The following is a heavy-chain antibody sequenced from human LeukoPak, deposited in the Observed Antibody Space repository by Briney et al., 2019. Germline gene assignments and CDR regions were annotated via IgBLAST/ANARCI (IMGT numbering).Heavy chain of an antibody. D-gene: IGHD3-3*01. Sequence: SETLSLTCTVAGGSISSYYWSWIRQPPGKVLEWIGYIYYSGSTNYNPSLKSRVTISVDTSKNQFSLKLSSVTAADTAVYYCARVPLIYDFWSGYPYYFDYWGQGTLVTVSS. CDR3: ARVPLIYDFWSGYPYYFDY. CDR1: GGSISSYY. CDR2: IYYSGST. V-gene: IGHV4-59*01. J-gene: IGHJ4*02.